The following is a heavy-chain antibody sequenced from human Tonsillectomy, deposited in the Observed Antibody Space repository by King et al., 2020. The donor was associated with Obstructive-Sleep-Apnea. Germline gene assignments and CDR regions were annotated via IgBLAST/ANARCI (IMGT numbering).Heavy chain of an antibody. V-gene: IGHV4-59*12. J-gene: IGHJ4*02. CDR2: IYYSGST. CDR1: GGSISSYY. D-gene: IGHD3-22*01. Sequence: QLQESGPGLVKPSETLSLTCTVSGGSISSYYWSWIRPPPGKGLEWIGYIYYSGSTNYNPSLKSRVTISVDTSKNQFSLKLSSVTAADTAVYYCARGSYDSSGYYYSPFDYWGQGTLVTVSS. CDR3: ARGSYDSSGYYYSPFDY.